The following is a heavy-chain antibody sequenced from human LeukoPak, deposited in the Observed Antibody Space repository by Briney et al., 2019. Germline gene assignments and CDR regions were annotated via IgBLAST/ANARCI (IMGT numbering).Heavy chain of an antibody. Sequence: GGSLRLSCAASGFSFGSYGMSWVRQAPGKGLEWVSFITPNADRTSYAGSVEGRFTISRDNPRNTLYMQMNSLRDEDTAIYYCAIMHGYYDGSGYWVQWGQGTLVTVSS. CDR3: AIMHGYYDGSGYWVQ. CDR1: GFSFGSYG. D-gene: IGHD3-22*01. V-gene: IGHV3-23*01. J-gene: IGHJ1*01. CDR2: ITPNADRT.